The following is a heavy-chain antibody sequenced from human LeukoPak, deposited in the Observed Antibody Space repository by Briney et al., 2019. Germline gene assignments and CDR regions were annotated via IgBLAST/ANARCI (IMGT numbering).Heavy chain of an antibody. Sequence: ASVKVSCKASGYTFSGYYMHWVRQAPGQGLERMGWINPNSGGTKYAQRFQGRVTMTRDTSISTAYMELSRLRSDDTAVYYCARGRSDYYLDSWGQGTLVTVSS. D-gene: IGHD3-10*01. CDR2: INPNSGGT. J-gene: IGHJ4*02. CDR1: GYTFSGYY. CDR3: ARGRSDYYLDS. V-gene: IGHV1-2*02.